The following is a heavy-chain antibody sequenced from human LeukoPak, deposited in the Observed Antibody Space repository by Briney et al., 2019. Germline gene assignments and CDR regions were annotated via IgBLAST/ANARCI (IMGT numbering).Heavy chain of an antibody. Sequence: ASVKVSCKASGYTFTSYYMHWVRQAPGQGLEWMGIINPSGGSTSYAQKFQGRVTITADKSTSTAYMELSSLRSEDTAVYYCARGSLGSSGWYKVLDYYYYYMDVWGKGTTVTVSS. CDR2: INPSGGST. V-gene: IGHV1-46*01. CDR1: GYTFTSYY. J-gene: IGHJ6*03. D-gene: IGHD6-19*01. CDR3: ARGSLGSSGWYKVLDYYYYYMDV.